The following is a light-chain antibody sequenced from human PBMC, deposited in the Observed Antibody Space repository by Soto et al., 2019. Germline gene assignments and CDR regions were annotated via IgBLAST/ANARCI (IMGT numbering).Light chain of an antibody. J-gene: IGLJ3*02. CDR3: LLSYSGARGV. CDR1: TGAVTSGHY. Sequence: QAVVTQEPSLTVSPGGTVTLTCGSSTGAVTSGHYPYWFQQKPGQAPRTLIYDTSNKHSWTPARFSGSLLGGKAALTLSGAQPEDEVEYYCLLSYSGARGVFGGGTKVTVL. V-gene: IGLV7-46*01. CDR2: DTS.